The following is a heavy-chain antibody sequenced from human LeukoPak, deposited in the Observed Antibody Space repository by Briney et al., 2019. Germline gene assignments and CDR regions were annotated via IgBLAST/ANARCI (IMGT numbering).Heavy chain of an antibody. V-gene: IGHV4-30-4*08. CDR3: ARECTVTTVGGSFDWFDP. J-gene: IGHJ5*02. D-gene: IGHD4-17*01. CDR1: GGSISSGDYY. CDR2: IYYSGST. Sequence: SETLSLTCTVSGGSISSGDYYWSWIRQPPGKGLEWIGYIYYSGSTYYNPSLKSRVTISVDTSKNQFSLRLSSVTAADTAVYYCARECTVTTVGGSFDWFDPWGQGTLVTVSS.